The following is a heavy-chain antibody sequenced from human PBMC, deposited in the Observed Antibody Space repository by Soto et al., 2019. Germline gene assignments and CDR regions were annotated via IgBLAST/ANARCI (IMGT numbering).Heavy chain of an antibody. CDR1: GGSISSGGYY. CDR3: AVSPSSINFDF. J-gene: IGHJ4*02. CDR2: IYYTGRT. V-gene: IGHV4-31*03. Sequence: PSETLSLTCTVSGGSISSGGYYSSWIRQHPGKGLEWIGYIYYTGRTYYNPSLQSRVTISVDTSKNQFSLNLNSVTAADTAVYYCAVSPSSINFDFWGQGTLVTV. D-gene: IGHD3-10*01.